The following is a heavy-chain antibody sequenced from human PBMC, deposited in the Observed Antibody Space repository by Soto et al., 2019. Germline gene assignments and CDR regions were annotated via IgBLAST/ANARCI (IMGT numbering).Heavy chain of an antibody. Sequence: EVQLLESGGGLVQPGGSLRLSCAASGFTFNNYAMTWVRQAPGKGLEWVSALSGGGATTSYADSVKGRFTVSRDGSKNTLYLQVSSLISEDTAVYYCANGRGGSGSLTPRVDFWGQGTLVTVSS. D-gene: IGHD3-10*01. CDR2: LSGGGATT. V-gene: IGHV3-23*01. CDR3: ANGRGGSGSLTPRVDF. CDR1: GFTFNNYA. J-gene: IGHJ4*02.